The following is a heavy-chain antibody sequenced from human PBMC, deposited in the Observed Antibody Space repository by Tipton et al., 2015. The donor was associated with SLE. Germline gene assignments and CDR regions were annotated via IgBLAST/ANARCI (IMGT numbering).Heavy chain of an antibody. CDR1: GFTFDDYA. V-gene: IGHV3-9*01. CDR3: AKDGGVSYFHYYMDV. D-gene: IGHD3-3*01. Sequence: SLRLSCAASGFTFDDYAMHWVRQAPGKGLEWVSGISWNSGIRGYADSVKGRFIISRDNAKNSLYLQMNSLRAEDTALYFCAKDGGVSYFHYYMDVWGKGTTVTVSS. CDR2: ISWNSGIR. J-gene: IGHJ6*03.